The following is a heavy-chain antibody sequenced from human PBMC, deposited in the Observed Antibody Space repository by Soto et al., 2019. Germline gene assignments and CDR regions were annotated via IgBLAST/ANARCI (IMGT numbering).Heavy chain of an antibody. CDR2: ISYSGST. J-gene: IGHJ6*03. D-gene: IGHD2-2*01. V-gene: IGHV4-39*01. CDR3: ARTYVTDVVVVPASKDYMDV. Sequence: SETLSLTCTVSGGSISSSSSSWGWIRQPPGKGLEWLGIISYSGSTYYSPSLKSRVTISVDASKNLFSLKLSSVTAADAAVYYCARTYVTDVVVVPASKDYMDVWGKGTTVTVSS. CDR1: GGSISSSSSS.